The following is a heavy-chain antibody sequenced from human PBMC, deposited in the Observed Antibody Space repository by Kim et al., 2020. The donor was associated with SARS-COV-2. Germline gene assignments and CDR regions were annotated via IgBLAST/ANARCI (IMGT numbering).Heavy chain of an antibody. V-gene: IGHV5-10-1*01. CDR3: APMTGSRFDP. J-gene: IGHJ5*02. CDR2: YT. D-gene: IGHD3-9*01. Sequence: YTNYSPSFQGHVTISADKSISTAYLQWSSLKASDTAMYYCAPMTGSRFDPWGQGTLVTVSS.